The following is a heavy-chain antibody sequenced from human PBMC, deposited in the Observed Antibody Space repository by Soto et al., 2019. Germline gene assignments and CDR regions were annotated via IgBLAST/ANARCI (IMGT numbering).Heavy chain of an antibody. D-gene: IGHD3-10*01. CDR3: ASSYDSGDLCYYYYGMDV. Sequence: EVQLVESGGGLVQPGGSLRLSCAASGFTFSSYSMNWVRQAPGKGLEWVSYISSSSSTIYYADSVKGRFTISRDNAKNSLYLQMNSLRAEDTAVYYCASSYDSGDLCYYYYGMDVWGQGTTVPVSS. CDR1: GFTFSSYS. CDR2: ISSSSSTI. J-gene: IGHJ6*02. V-gene: IGHV3-48*01.